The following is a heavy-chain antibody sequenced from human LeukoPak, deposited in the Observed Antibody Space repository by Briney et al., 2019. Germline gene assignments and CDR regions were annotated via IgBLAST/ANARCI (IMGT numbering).Heavy chain of an antibody. CDR1: GYTFTSYD. CDR2: MNPNSGNT. D-gene: IGHD4-17*01. V-gene: IGHV1-8*01. Sequence: ASVKVSCKASGYTFTSYDINWVRQATGQGLEWMGWMNPNSGNTGCAQKFQGRVTMTRNTSISTAYMELSSLRSEDTAVYYCARVPANDYGDPTSSHRDYWGQGTLVTVSS. CDR3: ARVPANDYGDPTSSHRDY. J-gene: IGHJ4*02.